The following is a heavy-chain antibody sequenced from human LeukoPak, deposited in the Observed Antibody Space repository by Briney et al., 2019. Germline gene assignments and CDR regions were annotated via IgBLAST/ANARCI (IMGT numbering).Heavy chain of an antibody. CDR2: IYTTGST. CDR1: SGSISNFY. J-gene: IGHJ3*02. V-gene: IGHV4-4*07. Sequence: SETLSLTCTVSSGSISNFYWSWIRQPAGKGLEWIGRIYTTGSTNYSPSLKSRASMSVDTSKNQFSLKLNSVTAADTAVYYCAKSNGYGLVDIWGQGTMVTVSS. D-gene: IGHD3-10*01. CDR3: AKSNGYGLVDI.